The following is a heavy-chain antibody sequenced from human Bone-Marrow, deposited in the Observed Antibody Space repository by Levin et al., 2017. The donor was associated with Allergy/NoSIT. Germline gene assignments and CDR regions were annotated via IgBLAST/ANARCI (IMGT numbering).Heavy chain of an antibody. J-gene: IGHJ3*02. D-gene: IGHD3-22*01. CDR3: AKDRDDTSGYYYALSLGAFDI. Sequence: SCAASGFSFNNYGMHWVRQAPGKGLEWVAVISYDGRNKYYVDSVKGRFTISRDSSKNTLYLQMNSLRAEDTAVYYCAKDRDDTSGYYYALSLGAFDIWGQGTMVTVSS. V-gene: IGHV3-30*18. CDR1: GFSFNNYG. CDR2: ISYDGRNK.